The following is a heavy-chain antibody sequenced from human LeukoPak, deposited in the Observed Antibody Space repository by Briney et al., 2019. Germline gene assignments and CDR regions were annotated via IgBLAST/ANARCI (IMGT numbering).Heavy chain of an antibody. D-gene: IGHD5-24*01. CDR2: IGLDGAQK. CDR3: ARWRGLQSEFDC. CDR1: GFTFSSHS. V-gene: IGHV3-7*01. J-gene: IGHJ4*02. Sequence: GGSLRLSCAAPGFTFSSHSMGWVRQAPGKGLECVATIGLDGAQKDFVDSVKGRFTLSRDNAKNSLFLEMNRLRVEDTAVYYCARWRGLQSEFDCWGQGTLVTVSS.